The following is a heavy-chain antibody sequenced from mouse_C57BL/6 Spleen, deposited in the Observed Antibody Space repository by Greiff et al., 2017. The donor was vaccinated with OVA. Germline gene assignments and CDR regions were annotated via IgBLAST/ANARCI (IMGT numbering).Heavy chain of an antibody. D-gene: IGHD1-1*01. CDR2: IYPGDGDT. J-gene: IGHJ1*03. Sequence: QVQLQQSGPELVKPGASVKISCKASGYAFSSSWMNWVKQRPGKGLEWIGRIYPGDGDTNYNGKFKGKATLTADKSSSTAYMQLSSLTSEDSAVYFCARESIYYYGSSYRWYFDVWGTGTTVTVSS. CDR3: ARESIYYYGSSYRWYFDV. V-gene: IGHV1-82*01. CDR1: GYAFSSSW.